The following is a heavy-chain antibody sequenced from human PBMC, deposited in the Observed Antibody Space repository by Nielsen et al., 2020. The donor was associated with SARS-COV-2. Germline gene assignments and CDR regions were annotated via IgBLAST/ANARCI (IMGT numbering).Heavy chain of an antibody. CDR3: ARARGAYGDYYYYYYTDV. Sequence: WLRHSPSRGLEWLGRTYYRSKWYNDYAVSVKSRITINPDTSKNQFSLHLNSVTPEDTAVYYCARARGAYGDYYYYYYTDVWGKGTTVTVSS. V-gene: IGHV6-1*01. J-gene: IGHJ6*03. D-gene: IGHD4-17*01. CDR2: TYYRSKWYN.